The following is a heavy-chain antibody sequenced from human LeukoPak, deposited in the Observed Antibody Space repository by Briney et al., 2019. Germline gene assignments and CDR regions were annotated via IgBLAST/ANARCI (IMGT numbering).Heavy chain of an antibody. J-gene: IGHJ4*02. CDR3: AKKAQYDGHYPLDY. D-gene: IGHD4/OR15-4a*01. Sequence: PGGSLRLSCAASGITVSTNYMSWVRQAPGKGLEWVSIAFSDGRTFYADSVKGRFTISRDSSKNTVFLQMNSLRAEDTALYFCAKKAQYDGHYPLDYWGQGTLVTVSA. CDR2: AFSDGRT. CDR1: GITVSTNY. V-gene: IGHV3-53*01.